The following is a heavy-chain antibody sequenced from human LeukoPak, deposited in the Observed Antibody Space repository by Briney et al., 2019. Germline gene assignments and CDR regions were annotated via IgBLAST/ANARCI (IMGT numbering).Heavy chain of an antibody. Sequence: PGGSLRLSCAASGFNVSYNYMSWVRQAPGKGLEWVSVIYSGGGTYYRDSVRGRFSISRDISKNMLYPQMNRLRGEDTAVYYCARDRYGDYAFDYWGQGTLVTVSS. CDR2: IYSGGGT. D-gene: IGHD4-17*01. CDR3: ARDRYGDYAFDY. CDR1: GFNVSYNY. J-gene: IGHJ4*02. V-gene: IGHV3-53*01.